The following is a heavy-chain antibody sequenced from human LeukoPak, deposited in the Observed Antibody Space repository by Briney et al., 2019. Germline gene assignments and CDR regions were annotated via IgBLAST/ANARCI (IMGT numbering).Heavy chain of an antibody. CDR3: ARSPSYKQQLVHFQH. Sequence: PSETLSLTCAVYGGSFSGYYWSWIRQPPGKGLEWIGEINHSGSTNYNPSLKGRVTISVDTSKNQFSLKLSSVTAADTAVYYCARSPSYKQQLVHFQHWGQGTLVTVSS. CDR2: INHSGST. D-gene: IGHD6-13*01. J-gene: IGHJ1*01. V-gene: IGHV4-34*01. CDR1: GGSFSGYY.